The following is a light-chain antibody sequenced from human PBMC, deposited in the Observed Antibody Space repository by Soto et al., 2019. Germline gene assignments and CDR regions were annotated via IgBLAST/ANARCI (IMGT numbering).Light chain of an antibody. CDR2: EVS. J-gene: IGLJ3*02. CDR3: LSFAHSTSSLV. CDR1: ASDIGSYDL. Sequence: QSVLTQPASVSGSPGQSITMSCTGTASDIGSYDLVSWYQQHPGKAPKLIIFEVSQRPSGVSGRFSGSKSGTTASLTISGLQAEDEAHYYCLSFAHSTSSLVFGGGTKVIVL. V-gene: IGLV2-23*02.